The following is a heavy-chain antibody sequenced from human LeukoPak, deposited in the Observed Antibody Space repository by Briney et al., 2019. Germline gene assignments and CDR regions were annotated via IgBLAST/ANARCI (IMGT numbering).Heavy chain of an antibody. CDR2: ISWNSGSI. CDR1: GFTFDDYA. Sequence: TGGSLRLSCAASGFTFDDYAVHWVRQAPGKGLEWVSGISWNSGSIGYADSVKGRFTISRANAKNSLYLQMNSLETEDTAVYYCTTAMVVTAILYFQHWGQGTLVTVSS. V-gene: IGHV3-9*01. D-gene: IGHD2-21*02. J-gene: IGHJ1*01. CDR3: TTAMVVTAILYFQH.